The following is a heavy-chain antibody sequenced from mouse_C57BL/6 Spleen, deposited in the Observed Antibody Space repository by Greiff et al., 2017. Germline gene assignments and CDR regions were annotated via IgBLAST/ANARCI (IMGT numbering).Heavy chain of an antibody. Sequence: VQLQQSGPELVKPGASVKIPCKASGYTFTDYNMDWVKQSHGKSLEWIGDITPNNGGTIYNQKFKGKATLTVDKSASTAYMELRSLTSEDTAVYYCAREEGGYYFDYWGQGTTLTVSS. CDR3: AREEGGYYFDY. CDR2: ITPNNGGT. CDR1: GYTFTDYN. V-gene: IGHV1-18*01. J-gene: IGHJ2*01.